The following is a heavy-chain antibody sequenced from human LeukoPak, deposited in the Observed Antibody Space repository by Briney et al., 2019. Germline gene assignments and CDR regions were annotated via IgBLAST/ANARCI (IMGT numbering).Heavy chain of an antibody. D-gene: IGHD4-17*01. J-gene: IGHJ4*02. V-gene: IGHV1-2*02. CDR1: GYSFTVYY. CDR2: INPNSGGT. CDR3: ATLYGDYVASDY. Sequence: GASVKVSCKASGYSFTVYYIHWVRQAPGQRLEWMGWINPNSGGTNYAQKLLGRVTMTRDTSISTAYMELSWLRSNDTAVYYCATLYGDYVASDYWGQGTLVTVSS.